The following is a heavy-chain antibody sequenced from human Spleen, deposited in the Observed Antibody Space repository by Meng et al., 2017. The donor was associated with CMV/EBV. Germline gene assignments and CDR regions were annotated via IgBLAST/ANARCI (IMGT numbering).Heavy chain of an antibody. CDR3: SRGSSSSSYYFQH. D-gene: IGHD2-2*01. J-gene: IGHJ1*01. Sequence: ASAFPFSNIYLSWIRQASGNGLEWVSHISGSGITIYYVDSVEGRFSISRDNAKNSLYLQMNSLRADDTAVYYCSRGSSSSSYYFQHWGQGTLVTVSS. CDR1: AFPFSNIY. CDR2: ISGSGITI. V-gene: IGHV3-11*01.